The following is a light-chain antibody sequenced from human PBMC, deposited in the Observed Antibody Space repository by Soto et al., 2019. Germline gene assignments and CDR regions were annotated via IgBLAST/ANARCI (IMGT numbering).Light chain of an antibody. CDR2: KAS. J-gene: IGKJ5*01. CDR3: QQYNSYSSIT. V-gene: IGKV1-5*03. Sequence: DIQMTQSPSTLSASVGDRVTITCRASQSISSWLAWYQQKPGKAPNLLIYKASTLESGVQSRFSGSGSGTEFTLTISSLQPNDFATYYCQQYNSYSSITFGKGTRLEMK. CDR1: QSISSW.